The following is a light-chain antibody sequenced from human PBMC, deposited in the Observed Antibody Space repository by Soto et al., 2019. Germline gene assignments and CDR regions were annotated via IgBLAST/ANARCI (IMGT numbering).Light chain of an antibody. V-gene: IGLV3-21*02. CDR2: DDS. Sequence: SYELTQPPSVSVAPGQTARITCGGNNIGGESVHWCQQKPGQAPVLVVYDDSDRPSGIPERFSGSNSVNTATLTISRVAAGDEADYYCQVWESGRGVFGTGTKVTVL. CDR3: QVWESGRGV. CDR1: NIGGES. J-gene: IGLJ1*01.